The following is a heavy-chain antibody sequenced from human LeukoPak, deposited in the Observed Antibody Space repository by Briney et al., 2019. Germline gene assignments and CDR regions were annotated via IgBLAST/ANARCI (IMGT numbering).Heavy chain of an antibody. D-gene: IGHD3-22*01. Sequence: PGGSLRLSCAVSGFTFRNYEMNWVRQAPGKGLEWVSYISSSGVTIYYADSVEGRFTVSRDNAKNSLYLQMNSLRAEDTAVYYCARESSGYFYWGQGTLVTVSS. CDR1: GFTFRNYE. V-gene: IGHV3-48*03. CDR2: ISSSGVTI. CDR3: ARESSGYFY. J-gene: IGHJ4*02.